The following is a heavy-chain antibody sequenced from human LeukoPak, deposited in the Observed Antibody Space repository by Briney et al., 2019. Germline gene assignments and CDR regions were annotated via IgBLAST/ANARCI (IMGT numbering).Heavy chain of an antibody. D-gene: IGHD3-3*01. CDR2: IYYSGST. J-gene: IGHJ3*02. V-gene: IGHV4-59*01. CDR3: ARVPGTYDFWSGYGAFDI. Sequence: SETLSLTCTVSGGSISSYYWSWIRQPPGKGLEWIGYIYYSGSTNYNPSLKSRVTISVDTSKNQFSLKLSSVTAADTAVYYCARVPGTYDFWSGYGAFDIWGQGTMVTVSS. CDR1: GGSISSYY.